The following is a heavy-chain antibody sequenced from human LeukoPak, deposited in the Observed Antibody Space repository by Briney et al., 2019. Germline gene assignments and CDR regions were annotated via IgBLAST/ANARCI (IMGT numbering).Heavy chain of an antibody. V-gene: IGHV1-8*01. CDR1: GYTFTRYD. CDR3: ARESHCSGGTCYLTAFDV. CDR2: LNPGRGKA. D-gene: IGHD2-15*01. Sequence: ASVKVSCKASGYTFTRYDINWVRQAPGQGLEWMGWLNPGRGKAGYAPEFQGRVIFTRDTSINTVYMELSSLRSADTAVYYCARESHCSGGTCYLTAFDVWGQGTLLTVSS. J-gene: IGHJ3*01.